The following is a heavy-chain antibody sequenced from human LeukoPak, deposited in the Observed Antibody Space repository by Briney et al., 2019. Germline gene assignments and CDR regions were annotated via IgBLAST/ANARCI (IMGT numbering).Heavy chain of an antibody. J-gene: IGHJ4*02. CDR2: IYYSGGT. CDR1: GGSISSSNYY. V-gene: IGHV4-39*01. Sequence: SETLSLTCTVSGGSISSSNYYWGWIRQPPGKGLEWIGSIYYSGGTYKNSSLKSRVTISVDTSKNQFSLKLSSVTAADTAVYYCARLRGSSGWTVYFDYWGQGTLVTVSS. CDR3: ARLRGSSGWTVYFDY. D-gene: IGHD6-19*01.